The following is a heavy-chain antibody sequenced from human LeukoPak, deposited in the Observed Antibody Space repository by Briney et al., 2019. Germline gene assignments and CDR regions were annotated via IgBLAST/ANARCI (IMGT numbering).Heavy chain of an antibody. V-gene: IGHV1-69*06. CDR3: ARDNDSRDPPHFDY. CDR2: IIPIFGRA. J-gene: IGHJ4*02. Sequence: VKVSCKACGCIFTGYDMHWVGQAAGQGREGVGGIIPIFGRANYAQKFRGSVTITADKSTRTAYMELSSLRSEDTAVYYCARDNDSRDPPHFDYWGQGTLVTVSS. D-gene: IGHD3-16*01. CDR1: GCIFTGYD.